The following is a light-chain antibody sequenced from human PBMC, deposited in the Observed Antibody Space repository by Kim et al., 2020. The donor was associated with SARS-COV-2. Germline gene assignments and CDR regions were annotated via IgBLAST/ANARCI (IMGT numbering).Light chain of an antibody. V-gene: IGKV3-20*01. J-gene: IGKJ1*01. Sequence: EIVLTQSPGTLSLSPGERATLSCRASQSVSNNYLAWYQQKPGQAPRLLIYGASTRATGIPDRFSGSGSGTDFTLTISRLEPEDFAVYYCQQYGSSLRTFGQGTKVE. CDR1: QSVSNNY. CDR2: GAS. CDR3: QQYGSSLRT.